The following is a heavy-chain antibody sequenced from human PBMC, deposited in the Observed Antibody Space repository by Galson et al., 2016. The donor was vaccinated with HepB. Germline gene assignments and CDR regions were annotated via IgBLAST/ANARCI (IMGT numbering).Heavy chain of an antibody. CDR1: GFTFTNTW. Sequence: SLRLSCAASGFTFTNTWMNWVRQAPGKGLEWVGRIRSRADGGTTDYAVPVQGRFTVSRDDSKKTLYLQMNSLTTDDTAVYFCTTAHGGDYYYAMDVWGQGTTVTVSS. J-gene: IGHJ6*02. CDR2: IRSRADGGTT. D-gene: IGHD3-16*01. CDR3: TTAHGGDYYYAMDV. V-gene: IGHV3-15*07.